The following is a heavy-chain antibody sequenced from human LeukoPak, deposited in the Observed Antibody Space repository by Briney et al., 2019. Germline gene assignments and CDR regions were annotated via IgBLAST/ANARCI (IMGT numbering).Heavy chain of an antibody. CDR2: INPNSGGT. CDR3: ARDLYYYGSWNYYFDY. V-gene: IGHV1-2*06. CDR1: GYTFTGYY. Sequence: ASVKVSCKASGYTFTGYYMHWVRQAPGQGLEWMGRINPNSGGTNYAQKFQGRVTMTRDTSISTAYMELSRLRSDDTAVYYCARDLYYYGSWNYYFDYXXQGTLVTXSS. J-gene: IGHJ4*02. D-gene: IGHD3-10*01.